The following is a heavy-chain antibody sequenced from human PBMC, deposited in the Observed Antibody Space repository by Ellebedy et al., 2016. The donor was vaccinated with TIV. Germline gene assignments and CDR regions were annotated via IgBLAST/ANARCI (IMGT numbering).Heavy chain of an antibody. CDR2: INTNTGNP. D-gene: IGHD4-17*01. CDR3: ARVVTTVTDY. Sequence: AASVKVSCKASGYTFTGYRINWVRQAPGHGLECMGWINTNTGNPTYAQGFTGRFVFSLDTSVNTAYLQISSLKAEDTAVYYCARVVTTVTDYWGQGTLVTVSS. J-gene: IGHJ4*02. V-gene: IGHV7-4-1*02. CDR1: GYTFTGYR.